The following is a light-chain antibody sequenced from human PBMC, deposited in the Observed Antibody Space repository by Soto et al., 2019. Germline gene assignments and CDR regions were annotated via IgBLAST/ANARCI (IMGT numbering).Light chain of an antibody. CDR2: AGS. J-gene: IGKJ4*01. CDR1: QSISIY. CDR3: QHSYSTPT. Sequence: DIQMTQSPSSLSASVGGRVTITCRASQSISIYLNWYQQKPGKAPILLIYAGSSLHSGVPSRFGGSGSGTDFTLTITRLQPEDFATYYCQHSYSTPTFGGGTKVDIK. V-gene: IGKV1-39*01.